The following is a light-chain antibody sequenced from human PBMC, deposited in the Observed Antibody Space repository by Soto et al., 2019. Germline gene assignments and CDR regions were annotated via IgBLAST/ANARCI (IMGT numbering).Light chain of an antibody. CDR3: QQYDNWPLT. Sequence: EIVMTQSAATLSVSPGERATLSCRASQSVSSNLAWYQQKPGQAPRLLIYDASTRATGIPARFSGSGSGTEFTLTISSLQSEDFAVYSCQQYDNWPLTFGGGTKVEIK. J-gene: IGKJ4*01. CDR1: QSVSSN. CDR2: DAS. V-gene: IGKV3-15*01.